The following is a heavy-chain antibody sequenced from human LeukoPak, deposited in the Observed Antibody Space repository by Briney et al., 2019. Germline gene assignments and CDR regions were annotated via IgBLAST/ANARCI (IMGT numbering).Heavy chain of an antibody. D-gene: IGHD1-26*01. CDR2: SCSGGNA. V-gene: IGHV4-59*01. Sequence: SETLSLTCTVSGASTSAYYWSWIRQPPGKGLEGIGYSCSGGNANYNPSLKSRVTISIDTSENQSSLRLTSVTAADTAVYFCAHSKRGGGYYINAFAVWGQGALFTIPS. CDR1: GASTSAYY. J-gene: IGHJ3*01. CDR3: AHSKRGGGYYINAFAV.